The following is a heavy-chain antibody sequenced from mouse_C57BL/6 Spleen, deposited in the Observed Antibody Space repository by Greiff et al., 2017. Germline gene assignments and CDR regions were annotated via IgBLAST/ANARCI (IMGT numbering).Heavy chain of an antibody. CDR1: GYSITSGYY. Sequence: EVQLVESGPGLVKPSQSLSLTCSVTGYSITSGYYWNWIRQFPGNKLEWMGYISYDGSNNYNPSLKNRISITRDTSKNQFFLKLNSVTTEDTATYYCARGRNSHAMDYWGQGTSVTVSS. D-gene: IGHD2-1*01. CDR3: ARGRNSHAMDY. CDR2: ISYDGSN. V-gene: IGHV3-6*01. J-gene: IGHJ4*01.